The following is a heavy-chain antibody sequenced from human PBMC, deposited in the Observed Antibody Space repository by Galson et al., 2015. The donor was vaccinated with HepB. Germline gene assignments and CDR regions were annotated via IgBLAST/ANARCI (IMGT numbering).Heavy chain of an antibody. J-gene: IGHJ6*02. D-gene: IGHD2-15*01. Sequence: SLRLSCAAYGFSFSGYIMNWVRQAPGKGLGWVSYITSSSRPIYYAASVKGRFPISSNNARNSLYLQMNSLRAEDTAVYYCARDPMMGNCSGGSCYDYYGMDVWGQGTTVTVSS. V-gene: IGHV3-48*04. CDR1: GFSFSGYI. CDR3: ARDPMMGNCSGGSCYDYYGMDV. CDR2: ITSSSRPI.